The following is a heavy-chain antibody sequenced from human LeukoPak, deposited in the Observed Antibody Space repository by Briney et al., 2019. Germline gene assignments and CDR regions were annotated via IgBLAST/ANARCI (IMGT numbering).Heavy chain of an antibody. Sequence: SETLSLTCAVSGGSISSTSWYSWVRQPPGKGLEWIGEIYHSGRTNYKASLKSRVTISLDKSKNQFSLKLTSVTAADTAVYYCARDGTVTTPNWFDPWGQGTLVTVSS. CDR1: GGSISSTSW. D-gene: IGHD4-17*01. CDR3: ARDGTVTTPNWFDP. V-gene: IGHV4-4*02. CDR2: IYHSGRT. J-gene: IGHJ5*02.